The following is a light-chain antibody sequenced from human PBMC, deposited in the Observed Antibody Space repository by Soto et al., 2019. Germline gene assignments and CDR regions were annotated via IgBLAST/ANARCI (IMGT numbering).Light chain of an antibody. CDR2: EVT. CDR1: SGDVGTYNY. J-gene: IGLJ1*01. Sequence: QSVLTQPPSASGSPGQSVTISCTGTSGDVGTYNYVSWYQQHPGKAPKLTIYEVTKRPSGVPDRFSGSKSGNTASLTVSGLQAEDEADYYCSSFGATNNVFGTGTKLTVL. CDR3: SSFGATNNV. V-gene: IGLV2-8*01.